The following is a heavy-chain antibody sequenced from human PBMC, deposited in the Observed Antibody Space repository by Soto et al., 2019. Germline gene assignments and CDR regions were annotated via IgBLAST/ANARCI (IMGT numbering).Heavy chain of an antibody. V-gene: IGHV1-18*04. Sequence: QVQLVQSGAEVKKPGASVKVSCKTSGYTFTNHGINWVRQAPGQGLEWMGWINPYNANVNYAQKLQGRVTMTTDTSKSTADMDLRRLASDDTAEYYCARDRVAGIWGDAFDLWGQGTMVPVS. CDR3: ARDRVAGIWGDAFDL. D-gene: IGHD3-16*01. CDR2: INPYNANV. J-gene: IGHJ3*01. CDR1: GYTFTNHG.